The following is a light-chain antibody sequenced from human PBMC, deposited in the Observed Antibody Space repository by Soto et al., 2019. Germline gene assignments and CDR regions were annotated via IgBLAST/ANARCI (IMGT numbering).Light chain of an antibody. Sequence: QPVLTQPPSASGTPGQRVSISCSGSSSNIGRNYVYWYQQVPGTAPKLLIYTNDQRPSGVPDRFSGSKSGTSASLAISGLRSEDEADYYCATWDDSLNGGVFGGGTKVTVL. CDR2: TND. CDR3: ATWDDSLNGGV. V-gene: IGLV1-47*01. CDR1: SSNIGRNY. J-gene: IGLJ2*01.